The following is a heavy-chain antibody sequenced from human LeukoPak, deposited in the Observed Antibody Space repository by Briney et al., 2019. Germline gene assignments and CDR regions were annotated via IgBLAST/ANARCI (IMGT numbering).Heavy chain of an antibody. J-gene: IGHJ4*02. Sequence: GGSLRLSCAASGFTFSSYAMHWVRQAPGKGLEGVAVISYDGSNKYYADSVKGRFTISRDNSKNTLYLQMNSLRAEDTAVYYCARDRAVVTFGGVTGGDYWGQGTLVTVSS. CDR2: ISYDGSNK. CDR1: GFTFSSYA. D-gene: IGHD3-16*01. V-gene: IGHV3-30-3*01. CDR3: ARDRAVVTFGGVTGGDY.